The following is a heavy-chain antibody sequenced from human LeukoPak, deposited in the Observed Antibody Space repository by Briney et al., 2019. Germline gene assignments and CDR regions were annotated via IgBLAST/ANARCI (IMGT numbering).Heavy chain of an antibody. CDR1: GYTSTSYD. V-gene: IGHV1-8*01. CDR2: MNPNSGNT. Sequence: ASVKVSCKASGYTSTSYDINWVRQATGQGLEWMGWMNPNSGNTGYAQKFQGRVTMTRNTSISTAYMELSSLRSEDTAVYYCARGVDILTGYTSYFDYWGQGTLVTVSS. D-gene: IGHD3-9*01. J-gene: IGHJ4*02. CDR3: ARGVDILTGYTSYFDY.